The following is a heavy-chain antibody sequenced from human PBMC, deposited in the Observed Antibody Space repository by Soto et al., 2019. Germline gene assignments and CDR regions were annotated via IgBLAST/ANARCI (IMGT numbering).Heavy chain of an antibody. CDR2: VYYTGST. D-gene: IGHD6-19*01. CDR3: ARSVAVPGAHTDY. Sequence: SETLSLTCSVSGGSISGSYWSWIRQSPGKGLEWLGYVYYTGSTNYSPSLRSRVSISVDTSKNEFSLRLSSVTAADTAVYFCARSVAVPGAHTDYWGQGTQVPVSS. CDR1: GGSISGSY. J-gene: IGHJ4*02. V-gene: IGHV4-59*01.